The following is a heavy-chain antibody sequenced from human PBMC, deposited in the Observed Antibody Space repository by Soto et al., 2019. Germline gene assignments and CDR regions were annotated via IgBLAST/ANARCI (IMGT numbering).Heavy chain of an antibody. Sequence: SETLSLTCTVSGGSISSGGHYWNWIRQLPGKGLEWVGYIYYSGNTYYNPSLKSRVTISEDRSKNQFYLELSSVTAADTAVYYCARETTYYYGSGNYSRAFDIWGQGTMVTVSS. V-gene: IGHV4-31*03. CDR1: GGSISSGGHY. CDR3: ARETTYYYGSGNYSRAFDI. CDR2: IYYSGNT. J-gene: IGHJ3*02. D-gene: IGHD3-10*01.